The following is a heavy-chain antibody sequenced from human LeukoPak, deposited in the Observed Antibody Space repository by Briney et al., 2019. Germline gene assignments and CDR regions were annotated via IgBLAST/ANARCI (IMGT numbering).Heavy chain of an antibody. J-gene: IGHJ1*01. CDR3: TTDKGYYYDSSGYEPGYFQH. CDR1: GFTFSNAW. D-gene: IGHD3-22*01. CDR2: IKSKTDGGTT. V-gene: IGHV3-15*01. Sequence: GGSLRLSCAASGFTFSNAWMSWVRQAPGKGLEWVGRIKSKTDGGTTDYAAPVKGRFTISRDDSKNTLYLQMNSLKTEETAVYYRTTDKGYYYDSSGYEPGYFQHWGQGTLVTVSS.